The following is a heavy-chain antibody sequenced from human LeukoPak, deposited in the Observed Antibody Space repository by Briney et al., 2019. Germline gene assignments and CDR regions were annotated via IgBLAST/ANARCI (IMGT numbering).Heavy chain of an antibody. D-gene: IGHD7-27*01. CDR2: INPGGGQT. J-gene: IGHJ4*02. CDR1: GYTFTSYF. Sequence: ASVKVSCKASGYTFTSYFIHWVRQAPGQGLEWMGIINPGGGQTNYAQKSQGRVSLTRDTSTTTVYMEVSSLRSEDTAVYYCARDRDWGSSDPLDYWGQGTLVTVSS. V-gene: IGHV1-46*01. CDR3: ARDRDWGSSDPLDY.